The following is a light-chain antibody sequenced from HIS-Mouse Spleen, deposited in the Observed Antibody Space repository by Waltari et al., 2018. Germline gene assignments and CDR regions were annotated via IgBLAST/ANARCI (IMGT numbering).Light chain of an antibody. CDR3: QQLNSYPPT. V-gene: IGKV1-9*01. CDR1: QGISSY. Sequence: DIQLTQSPSFLSASVGDRVTITCRASQGISSYLAWYQQKPGKAPKLLIYAASTLQSGVPSRFSGSGSGTEFTLTISSLQPEDFATYYSQQLNSYPPTFDQGTKVEIK. CDR2: AAS. J-gene: IGKJ1*01.